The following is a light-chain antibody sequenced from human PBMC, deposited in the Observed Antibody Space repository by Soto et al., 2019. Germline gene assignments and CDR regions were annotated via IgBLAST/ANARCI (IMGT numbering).Light chain of an antibody. CDR2: DVS. J-gene: IGKJ1*01. V-gene: IGKV3-11*01. Sequence: VVLTQSPAILSLSPGESASLSCRASQSVSDYLAWYQQKPGQAPRLFIYDVSKRATGIPARFSGSGSGTDFTLTISSLEPEDFAVYFCQQRYDWPWTFGLGTKVDIK. CDR1: QSVSDY. CDR3: QQRYDWPWT.